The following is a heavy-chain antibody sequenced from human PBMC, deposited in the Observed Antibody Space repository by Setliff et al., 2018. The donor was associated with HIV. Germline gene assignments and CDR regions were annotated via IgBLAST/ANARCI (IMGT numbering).Heavy chain of an antibody. D-gene: IGHD3-3*01. J-gene: IGHJ5*02. CDR3: ARDVGGFTVFAVPRGGFDP. CDR2: IYDTGRT. Sequence: PSETLSLTCTVSGGSISTYYWSWIRQAPGRGLEWIGYIYDTGRTNYNPSLKSRVTMSLDSSKKRFSLKLSSVTAADTAVYFCARDVGGFTVFAVPRGGFDPWGQGTLVTVSS. V-gene: IGHV4-59*01. CDR1: GGSISTYY.